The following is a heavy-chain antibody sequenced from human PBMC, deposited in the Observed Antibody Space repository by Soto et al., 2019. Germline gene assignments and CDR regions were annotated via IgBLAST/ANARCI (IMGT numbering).Heavy chain of an antibody. CDR1: GVSISGSTFY. V-gene: IGHV4-39*01. J-gene: IGHJ4*02. Sequence: QIQLHESGPGLVKPSGTLSLTCSVSGVSISGSTFYWGWIRQSPGKGLEWIVSVSYNGNTYYNPSLASRVTIYLQASKIHFSLTLSSVTAPYQAVYYCARLVSLRAAEYWGQGTLLTVSS. D-gene: IGHD3-10*01. CDR2: VSYNGNT. CDR3: ARLVSLRAAEY.